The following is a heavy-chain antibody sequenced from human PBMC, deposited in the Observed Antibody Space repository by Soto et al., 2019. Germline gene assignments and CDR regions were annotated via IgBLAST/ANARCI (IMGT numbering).Heavy chain of an antibody. J-gene: IGHJ4*02. V-gene: IGHV3-23*01. CDR3: ARPGSGSYYDY. CDR1: GFTFSSYA. CDR2: ISGSADST. D-gene: IGHD1-26*01. Sequence: EVQLLESGGGLVQPGGSLRLPCAASGFTFSSYAMRWVRQAPGKGLEWVSAISGSADSTYYADSVQGRFTISRDNSKNTLYLQMNSLRPEDTAVYYCARPGSGSYYDYWGQGTLVTVSS.